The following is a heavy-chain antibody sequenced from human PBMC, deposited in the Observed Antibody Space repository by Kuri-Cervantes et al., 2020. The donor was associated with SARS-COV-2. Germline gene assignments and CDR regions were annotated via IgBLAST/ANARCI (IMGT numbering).Heavy chain of an antibody. CDR1: GFTFSSYG. V-gene: IGHV3-33*01. D-gene: IGHD3-16*01. Sequence: GESLKISCAASGFTFSSYGMHWVRQAPGKGLEWVAVIWYDGSNKYYADSVKGRFTISRDNSKNTLFLQMNNLRADDTAVYYCARAASGGPFDYWGQGTLVTVSS. CDR3: ARAASGGPFDY. CDR2: IWYDGSNK. J-gene: IGHJ4*02.